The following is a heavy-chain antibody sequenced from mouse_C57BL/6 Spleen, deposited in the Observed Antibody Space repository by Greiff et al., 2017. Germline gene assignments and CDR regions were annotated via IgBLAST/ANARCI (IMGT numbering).Heavy chain of an antibody. V-gene: IGHV2-9-1*01. CDR1: GFSLTSYA. J-gene: IGHJ2*01. CDR3: ARNGGTGTALYFDY. Sequence: VQLQESGPGLVAPSQSLSITCTVSGFSLTSYAISWVRQPPGKGLEWLGVIWTGGGTNYNSALKSRLSISKDNSKSQVFLKMNSLQTDDTARYYCARNGGTGTALYFDYWGQGTTLTVSS. CDR2: IWTGGGT. D-gene: IGHD4-1*01.